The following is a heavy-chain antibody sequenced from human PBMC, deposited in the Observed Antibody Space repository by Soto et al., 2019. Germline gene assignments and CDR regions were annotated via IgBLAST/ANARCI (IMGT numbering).Heavy chain of an antibody. J-gene: IGHJ4*02. D-gene: IGHD5-18*01. V-gene: IGHV3-7*03. CDR3: ARALRGYSYDGAH. Sequence: GGSLRLSCAASGFIFSNYWMSWIRQAPGKGLEWVANINQDGSEKYYVDSVKGRFTISKDNAENSLFLEMNSLRGEDTAMYYCARALRGYSYDGAHWGQGTLVTVSS. CDR1: GFIFSNYW. CDR2: INQDGSEK.